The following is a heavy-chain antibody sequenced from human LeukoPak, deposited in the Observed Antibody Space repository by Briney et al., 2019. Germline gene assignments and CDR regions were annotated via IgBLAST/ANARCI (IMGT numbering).Heavy chain of an antibody. J-gene: IGHJ4*02. D-gene: IGHD6-19*01. CDR1: GFTFSSYA. V-gene: IGHV3-23*01. CDR3: AKGIAVAGVLFDY. Sequence: GGSLRLSCAASGFTFSSYAMSWVRQAPGKGLEWVSAISGSGGSTYYADSVKGRFTISRDNSKNTLYLQMNSLRAEDTPVYYCAKGIAVAGVLFDYWGQGTLVTVSS. CDR2: ISGSGGST.